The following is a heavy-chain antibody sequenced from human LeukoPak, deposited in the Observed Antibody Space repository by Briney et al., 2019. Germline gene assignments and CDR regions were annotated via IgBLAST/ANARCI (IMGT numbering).Heavy chain of an antibody. Sequence: GGALRLSCAASGFTFSTYAASWVRQAPGKGLEWVSVTNGGGGSTDYADSVKGRFTISKENAKNTLYLQRNSLRAEDTATYYCAKGGSSTWFWDYMDVWGKGATVTVSS. D-gene: IGHD6-13*01. CDR2: TNGGGGST. J-gene: IGHJ6*03. CDR1: GFTFSTYA. V-gene: IGHV3-23*01. CDR3: AKGGSSTWFWDYMDV.